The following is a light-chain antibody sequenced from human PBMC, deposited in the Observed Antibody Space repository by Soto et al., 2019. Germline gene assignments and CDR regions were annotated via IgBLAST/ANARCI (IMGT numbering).Light chain of an antibody. CDR2: DAS. CDR3: QQRSNWPPLT. J-gene: IGKJ4*01. Sequence: EIVLTQSPATLSLSPGERATLSCRVSQSVSSYLAWYQQKPGQAPRLLIYDASNRATGIPARFSGSGSGTDFTLTISSPEPEDFAVYYCQQRSNWPPLTFGGGTKVEIK. CDR1: QSVSSY. V-gene: IGKV3-11*01.